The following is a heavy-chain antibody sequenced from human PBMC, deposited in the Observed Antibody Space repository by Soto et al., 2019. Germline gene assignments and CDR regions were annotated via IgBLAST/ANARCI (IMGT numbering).Heavy chain of an antibody. V-gene: IGHV3-30-3*01. Sequence: QVQLVESGGGVVQPGRSLRLSCAASGFTFSSYAMHWVRQAPGKGLEWVAVISYDGSNKYYADSVKGRFTISRDNSKNALHLQRNGLRAEDTAVYYCARDPEGSSWGRQGMDVWGQGTTVTVSS. CDR2: ISYDGSNK. CDR1: GFTFSSYA. D-gene: IGHD6-13*01. CDR3: ARDPEGSSWGRQGMDV. J-gene: IGHJ6*02.